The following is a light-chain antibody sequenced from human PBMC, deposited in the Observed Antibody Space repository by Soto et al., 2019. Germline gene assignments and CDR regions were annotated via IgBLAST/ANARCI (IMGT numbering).Light chain of an antibody. J-gene: IGKJ4*01. V-gene: IGKV3-11*01. CDR3: QQRAVWPLS. CDR2: GAS. CDR1: QPIRND. Sequence: EVVLTQSPAIPSLSPGETATLSCRAGQPIRNDLGWYQQRPGQAPRLLIYGASNRATGIPDRFSGSGSGTDFTLTITRLAPEDFAIYYCQQRAVWPLSFGGGTK.